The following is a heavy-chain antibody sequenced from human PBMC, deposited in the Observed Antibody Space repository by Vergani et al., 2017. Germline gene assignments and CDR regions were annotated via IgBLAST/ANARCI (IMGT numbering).Heavy chain of an antibody. Sequence: QVQLVESGGGVVQPGGSLRLSCVASGFTLNTYAIHWVRQAPGKGLEWTAVISYNGNNKYYADSVKGRFTISRDNSKNTLYLQMNSLRPEDTAVYYCARDHKASRLDWYFNLWSRGTLVTVS. CDR2: ISYNGNNK. CDR3: ARDHKASRLDWYFNL. J-gene: IGHJ2*01. V-gene: IGHV3-30*14. CDR1: GFTLNTYA. D-gene: IGHD6-6*01.